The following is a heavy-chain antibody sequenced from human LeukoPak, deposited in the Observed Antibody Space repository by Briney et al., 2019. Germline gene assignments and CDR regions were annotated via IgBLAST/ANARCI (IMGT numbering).Heavy chain of an antibody. Sequence: GGSLRLSCAASGFTFSSYSMNWVRQAPGKGLEWVSSISSSGSYIYYADSVKGRFTISRDNAKNSLYLQMNSLRAEDTAVYYCARELRQYSSSSPGYWGQGTLVTVSS. V-gene: IGHV3-21*01. D-gene: IGHD6-6*01. CDR2: ISSSGSYI. CDR3: ARELRQYSSSSPGY. J-gene: IGHJ4*02. CDR1: GFTFSSYS.